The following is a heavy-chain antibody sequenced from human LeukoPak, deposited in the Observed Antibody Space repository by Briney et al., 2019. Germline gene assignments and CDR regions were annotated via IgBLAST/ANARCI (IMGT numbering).Heavy chain of an antibody. Sequence: TSETLSLTCAVYGGSFSGYYWSWIRQPPGKGLEWIGEINHSGSTNYNPSLKSRVTISVDTSKNQFPLKLSSVTAADTAVYYCARGGAVWYCSSTSCISVFDYWGQGTLVTVSS. J-gene: IGHJ4*02. D-gene: IGHD2-2*01. CDR2: INHSGST. CDR3: ARGGAVWYCSSTSCISVFDY. CDR1: GGSFSGYY. V-gene: IGHV4-34*01.